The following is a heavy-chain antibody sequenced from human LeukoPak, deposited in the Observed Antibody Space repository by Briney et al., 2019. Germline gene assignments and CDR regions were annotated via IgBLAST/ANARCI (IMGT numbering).Heavy chain of an antibody. CDR2: INWNGGGT. Sequence: GGSLRLSCAATGYSFKDYGMHWVRHPPGKGLEWVSAINWNGGGTDYADSVKGRFTISRDNAKNSLYLQMNSLRAEDTAVYYCARDPSGSYAGILDYWGQGTLVTVSS. CDR3: ARDPSGSYAGILDY. D-gene: IGHD1-26*01. J-gene: IGHJ4*02. CDR1: GYSFKDYG. V-gene: IGHV3-20*04.